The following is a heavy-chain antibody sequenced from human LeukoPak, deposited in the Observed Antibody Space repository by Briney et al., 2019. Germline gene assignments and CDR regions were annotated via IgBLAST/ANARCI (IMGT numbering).Heavy chain of an antibody. CDR1: GFTFSSYA. J-gene: IGHJ4*02. D-gene: IGHD6-13*01. Sequence: GGSLRLSCAASGFTFSSYAMSWVRQAPGKGLEWVSAINGNGGSTYYADSVKGRFTISRDNSKNTLYLQMNSLRAEDTAVYYCARVGSIAAAGTPDYWGQGTLVTVSS. CDR2: INGNGGST. CDR3: ARVGSIAAAGTPDY. V-gene: IGHV3-23*01.